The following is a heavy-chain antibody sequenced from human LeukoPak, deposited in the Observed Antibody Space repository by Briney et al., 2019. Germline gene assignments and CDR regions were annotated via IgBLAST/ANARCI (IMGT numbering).Heavy chain of an antibody. J-gene: IGHJ3*02. Sequence: PSETLSLTCAVSGGSISSGGYSWSWIRQPPGKGLEWIGYSYNSGSTNYNPSLKSRVTISEDTSKNQFSLKLSSVTGADTAVYYCARDETYFYDSSGYLTIRAFDIWGQGTMVTVSS. CDR1: GGSISSGGYS. D-gene: IGHD3-22*01. CDR3: ARDETYFYDSSGYLTIRAFDI. V-gene: IGHV4-61*08. CDR2: SYNSGST.